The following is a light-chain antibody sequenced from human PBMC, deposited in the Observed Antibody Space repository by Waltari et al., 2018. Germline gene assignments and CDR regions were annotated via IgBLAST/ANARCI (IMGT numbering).Light chain of an antibody. CDR2: SAS. Sequence: IVLTQSPGTLSLSPGERATLSCRTSQNAYNTYLAWYQQKPGQAPRVLMYSASSRAPGIPDRFRGSGSGTEFILTISRLEPEDFAVYYCQYYDNYKWTFGQGTKVEIK. V-gene: IGKV3-20*01. J-gene: IGKJ1*01. CDR1: QNAYNTY. CDR3: QYYDNYKWT.